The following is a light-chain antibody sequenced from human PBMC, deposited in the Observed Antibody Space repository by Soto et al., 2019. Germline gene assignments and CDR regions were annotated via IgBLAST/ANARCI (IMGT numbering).Light chain of an antibody. CDR1: QSVSSSY. CDR3: QQYGSSPRT. Sequence: EIVLTQSPRTLSLSPLHRANLXCKPSQSVSSSYLAWYQQKPGQAPRLLIYGASSRATGIPDRFSGSGSGTDFTLTISRLEPEDFAVYYCQQYGSSPRTFGQGTKVDI. CDR2: GAS. J-gene: IGKJ1*01. V-gene: IGKV3-20*01.